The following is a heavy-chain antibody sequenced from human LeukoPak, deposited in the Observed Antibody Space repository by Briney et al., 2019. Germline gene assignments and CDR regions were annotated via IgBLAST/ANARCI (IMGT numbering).Heavy chain of an antibody. V-gene: IGHV4-34*01. CDR3: ARHDRSGYDSRGLFDY. CDR2: INHSGST. J-gene: IGHJ4*02. D-gene: IGHD5-12*01. CDR1: GGSFSGYY. Sequence: KPSETLSLTCAVYGGSFSGYYWSWIRQPPGKGLEWIGEINHSGSTNYNPSLKSRVTISVDTSKNQFSLKLSSVTAADTAVYYCARHDRSGYDSRGLFDYWGQGTLVTVSS.